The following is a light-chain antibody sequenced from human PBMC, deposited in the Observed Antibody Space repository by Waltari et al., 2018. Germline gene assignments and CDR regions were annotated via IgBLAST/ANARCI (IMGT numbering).Light chain of an antibody. J-gene: IGLJ2*01. V-gene: IGLV6-57*03. Sequence: NFMLTQPHSVSESPGKTVTISCTRRSGRLASNNVPRYQQRPGSAPTTVIYEDNQRPSGVPDRFSGSIDSSSNSASLTISGLKTEDEADYYCQSYDSSNVVFGGGTKLTVL. CDR1: SGRLASNN. CDR2: EDN. CDR3: QSYDSSNVV.